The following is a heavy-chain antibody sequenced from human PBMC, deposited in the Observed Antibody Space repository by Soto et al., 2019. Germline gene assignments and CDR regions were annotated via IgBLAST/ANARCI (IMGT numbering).Heavy chain of an antibody. V-gene: IGHV4-59*01. J-gene: IGHJ6*04. Sequence: PSETLSLTCTVSGGSISSYYWSWIRQPPGKGLEWIGYIYYSGSTNYNPSLKSRVTISVDTSKNQFSLRLSSVTAADTAVYYCGSTAGREYSGYDCWGKGTTVTVSS. CDR3: GSTAGREYSGYDC. D-gene: IGHD5-12*01. CDR2: IYYSGST. CDR1: GGSISSYY.